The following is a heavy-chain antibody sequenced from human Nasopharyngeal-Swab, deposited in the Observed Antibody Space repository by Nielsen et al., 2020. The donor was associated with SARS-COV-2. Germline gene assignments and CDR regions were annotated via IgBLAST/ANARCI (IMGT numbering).Heavy chain of an antibody. J-gene: IGHJ5*02. CDR3: ARGPSSSRFDP. D-gene: IGHD6-13*01. Sequence: GESLKISCAASGFNFSRYGVHWVRQAPEKGLEWVSYISDSGTTMYADSVKGRFAISRDNARKSVYLQLNSLRAEDTAVYYCARGPSSSRFDPWGQGSLVTVSS. CDR1: GFNFSRYG. V-gene: IGHV3-48*04. CDR2: ISDSGTTM.